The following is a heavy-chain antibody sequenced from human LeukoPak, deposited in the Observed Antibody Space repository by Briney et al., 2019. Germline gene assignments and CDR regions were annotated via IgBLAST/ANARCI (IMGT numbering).Heavy chain of an antibody. CDR3: ARETMSSSWYYFDY. J-gene: IGHJ4*02. CDR1: GFTFSGYW. V-gene: IGHV3-74*01. D-gene: IGHD6-13*01. Sequence: GGSLRLSCAASGFTFSGYWMYWVRQVPGKGLVWVSSIKSDGSSTSYADSVKGRFTISRDNAKNTLYLQMDSLRAEDTAVYYCARETMSSSWYYFDYWGQGTLVTVSS. CDR2: IKSDGSST.